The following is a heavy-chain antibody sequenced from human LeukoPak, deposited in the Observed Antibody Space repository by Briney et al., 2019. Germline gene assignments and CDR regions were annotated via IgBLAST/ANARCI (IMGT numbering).Heavy chain of an antibody. Sequence: GGSLRLSCAASGFTFSSYAMSWVRQAPGKGLEWVSAISGSGGSTYYADSVKGRFTISRDNSKNTLYLQMNGLRAEDTAVYYCAKEYCSGGSCSYYYYYYYGMGVWGQGTTVTVSS. CDR2: ISGSGGST. CDR1: GFTFSSYA. CDR3: AKEYCSGGSCSYYYYYYYGMGV. J-gene: IGHJ6*02. D-gene: IGHD2-15*01. V-gene: IGHV3-23*01.